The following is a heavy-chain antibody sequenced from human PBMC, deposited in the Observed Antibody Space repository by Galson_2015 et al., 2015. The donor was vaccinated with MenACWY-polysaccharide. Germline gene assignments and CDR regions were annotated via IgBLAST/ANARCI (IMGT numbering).Heavy chain of an antibody. D-gene: IGHD1-26*01. J-gene: IGHJ4*02. CDR3: ARVRGSYAIDF. CDR1: GFTFSDYY. Sequence: SLRLSCEASGFTFSDYYMSWLRQAPGKGLEWISYISGSGDTIYYAESVKGRFTISRDNAKNSLYLQMNSLRAEDTAVYYCARVRGSYAIDFWGQGTLVAVSS. CDR2: ISGSGDTI. V-gene: IGHV3-11*01.